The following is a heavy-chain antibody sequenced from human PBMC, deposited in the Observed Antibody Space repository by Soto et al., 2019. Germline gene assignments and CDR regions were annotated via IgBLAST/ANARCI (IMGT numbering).Heavy chain of an antibody. V-gene: IGHV3-33*01. CDR3: ARAAYDFWSGLSPYYYYGMDV. CDR2: IWYDGSNK. Sequence: LRLSCAASGFTFSSYGMHWVRQAPGKGLEWVAVIWYDGSNKYYADSVKGRFTISRDNSKNTLYLQMNSLRAEDTAVYYCARAAYDFWSGLSPYYYYGMDVWGQGTTVTVSS. CDR1: GFTFSSYG. J-gene: IGHJ6*02. D-gene: IGHD3-3*01.